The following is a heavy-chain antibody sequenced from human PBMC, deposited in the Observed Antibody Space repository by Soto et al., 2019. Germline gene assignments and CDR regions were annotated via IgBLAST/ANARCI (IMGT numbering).Heavy chain of an antibody. D-gene: IGHD2-2*01. CDR2: ISAYNGNT. J-gene: IGHJ3*02. V-gene: IGHV1-18*01. CDR3: ARTVGLVPAAKSNDAFDI. Sequence: ASVKVSCKASGYTFTSYGISWVRQAPGQGLEWMGWISAYNGNTNYAQKLQGRVTMTTDTSTSTAYMELRSLRSDDTAVYYCARTVGLVPAAKSNDAFDIWGQGTMVTVSS. CDR1: GYTFTSYG.